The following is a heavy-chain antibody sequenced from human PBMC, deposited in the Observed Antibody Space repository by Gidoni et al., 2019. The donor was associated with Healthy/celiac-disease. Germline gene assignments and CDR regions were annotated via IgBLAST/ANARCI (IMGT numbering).Heavy chain of an antibody. CDR2: INHSGST. D-gene: IGHD3-10*01. V-gene: IGHV4-34*01. Sequence: QVQLQQWGAGRLKPSETLSLTCAVYGGSFSGYYWSWIRQPPGKGLEWIGEINHSGSTNYNPSLKSRVTISVDTSKNQFSLKLSSVTAADTAVYYCARGVRGERRIFDYWGQGTLVTVSS. J-gene: IGHJ4*02. CDR3: ARGVRGERRIFDY. CDR1: GGSFSGYY.